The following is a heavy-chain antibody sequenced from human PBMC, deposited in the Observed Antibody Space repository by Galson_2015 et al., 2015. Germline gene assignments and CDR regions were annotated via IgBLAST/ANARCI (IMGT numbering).Heavy chain of an antibody. CDR3: ARQEYSGYDYAFDI. CDR2: ISYVGSNK. D-gene: IGHD5-12*01. Sequence: SLRLSCAASGFTFSSYAMHWVRQAPGKGLEWVAVISYVGSNKYYADSVKGRFTISRDNSKNTLYLQMNSLRAEDTAVYYCARQEYSGYDYAFDIWGQGTMVTVSS. CDR1: GFTFSSYA. V-gene: IGHV3-30*01. J-gene: IGHJ3*02.